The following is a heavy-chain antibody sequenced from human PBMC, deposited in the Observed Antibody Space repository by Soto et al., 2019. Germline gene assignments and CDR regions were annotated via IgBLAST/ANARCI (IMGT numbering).Heavy chain of an antibody. V-gene: IGHV3-23*01. Sequence: VGSLRLSCAASGFTFSSYTMSWVRQAPGKGLEWVSTISNSDGSTFYADSMKGRFTIFRDNSKDTLYLQMNSLRADDTAVYYCATDSSTSRDNRFDRCGEGTRVTVST. CDR2: ISNSDGST. D-gene: IGHD2-2*01. CDR1: GFTFSSYT. J-gene: IGHJ5*02. CDR3: ATDSSTSRDNRFDR.